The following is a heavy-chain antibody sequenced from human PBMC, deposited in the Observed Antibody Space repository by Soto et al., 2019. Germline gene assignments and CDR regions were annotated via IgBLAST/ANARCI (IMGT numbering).Heavy chain of an antibody. Sequence: GESLKISCKGSGYSFTTYWIGWVRQMPGKGLEWMGIIYPGDSDTRYSPSFQGQVTISADKSISTAYLQWTGLKASDTAMYYCARRAYYYRSGSSDSFDYWGHGILVTVSS. J-gene: IGHJ4*01. CDR1: GYSFTTYW. CDR2: IYPGDSDT. D-gene: IGHD3-10*01. V-gene: IGHV5-51*01. CDR3: ARRAYYYRSGSSDSFDY.